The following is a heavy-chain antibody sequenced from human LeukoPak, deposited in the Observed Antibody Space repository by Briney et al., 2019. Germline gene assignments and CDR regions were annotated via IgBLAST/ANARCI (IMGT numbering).Heavy chain of an antibody. CDR3: ARDAGYDSSGYYIDY. J-gene: IGHJ4*02. CDR2: ISAYNGNT. Sequence: GASVKVSCKASGYTFTSYGISWVRQAPGLGLEWMGWISAYNGNTNYAQNLQGRVTMTTDTSTSTAYMELRSLRSDDTAVYYCARDAGYDSSGYYIDYWGQGTLVTVSS. V-gene: IGHV1-18*01. CDR1: GYTFTSYG. D-gene: IGHD3-22*01.